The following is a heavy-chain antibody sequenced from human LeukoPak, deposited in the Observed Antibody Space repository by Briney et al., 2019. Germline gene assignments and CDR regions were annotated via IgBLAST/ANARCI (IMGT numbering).Heavy chain of an antibody. J-gene: IGHJ3*02. CDR3: ARDRGTGYSRDAFDI. CDR2: IIPIFGTA. D-gene: IGHD6-13*01. Sequence: GASVKVSCKASGGTFSSYAISWVRQAPGQGLEWMGGIIPIFGTANYAQKFQGRVTITADESTSTAYMELSSLRSEDTAVYYCARDRGTGYSRDAFDIWGQGTMVTVSS. CDR1: GGTFSSYA. V-gene: IGHV1-69*13.